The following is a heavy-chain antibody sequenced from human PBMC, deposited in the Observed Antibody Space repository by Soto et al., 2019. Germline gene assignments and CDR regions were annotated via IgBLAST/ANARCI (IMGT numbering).Heavy chain of an antibody. V-gene: IGHV3-21*01. CDR2: ISSSSSYI. CDR3: ARDRPSSSYYYYGMDV. Sequence: EVQLVESGGGLVKPGGSLRLSCAASGFTFSSYSMNWVRQAPGKGLEWVSSISSSSSYIYYADSVKGRFTISRDNAKNALYLQMNSLRAEDTAVYYCARDRPSSSYYYYGMDVWGQGTTVTVSS. J-gene: IGHJ6*02. CDR1: GFTFSSYS. D-gene: IGHD6-6*01.